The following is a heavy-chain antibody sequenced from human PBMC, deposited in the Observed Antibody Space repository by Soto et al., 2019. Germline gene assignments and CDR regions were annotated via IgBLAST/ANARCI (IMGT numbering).Heavy chain of an antibody. Sequence: SETLSLTCPVSGCSISNYFCNWIRQPAGKGLEWIGRIDNSGSTNYNPSLKSRITMSADTSRNQFSLKLNSVTAADTAVYYCARGGQDFWSGPFDYWGQGALVTVS. V-gene: IGHV4-4*07. CDR2: IDNSGST. CDR1: GCSISNYF. CDR3: ARGGQDFWSGPFDY. J-gene: IGHJ4*02. D-gene: IGHD3-3*01.